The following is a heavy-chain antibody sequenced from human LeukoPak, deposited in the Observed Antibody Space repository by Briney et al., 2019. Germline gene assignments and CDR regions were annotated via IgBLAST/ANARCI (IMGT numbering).Heavy chain of an antibody. D-gene: IGHD6-13*01. CDR3: ARAPAAAGNYYYYGMDV. J-gene: IGHJ6*02. Sequence: GGSLRLSCAASGFTFSSYDMHWVRQATGKGLEWVSAIGTAGDTYYPGSVKGRFTISRENAKNSLYLQMNSLRAGDTAVYYCARAPAAAGNYYYYGMDVWGQGTTVTVSS. CDR2: IGTAGDT. V-gene: IGHV3-13*01. CDR1: GFTFSSYD.